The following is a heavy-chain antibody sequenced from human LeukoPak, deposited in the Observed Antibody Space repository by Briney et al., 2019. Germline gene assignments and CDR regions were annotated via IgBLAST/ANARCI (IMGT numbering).Heavy chain of an antibody. CDR2: IFPTGST. D-gene: IGHD1-7*01. Sequence: SQTLSLTCAVSGGSISTIGYSWSWIRRPSGKGLEWIGYIFPTGSTSYSPSLKSRVTISLDRSKNLFSMTLNSVTAADTAVYYCARMAGRTLAHWGQGTLVTVSS. J-gene: IGHJ4*02. V-gene: IGHV4-30-2*01. CDR3: ARMAGRTLAH. CDR1: GGSISTIGYS.